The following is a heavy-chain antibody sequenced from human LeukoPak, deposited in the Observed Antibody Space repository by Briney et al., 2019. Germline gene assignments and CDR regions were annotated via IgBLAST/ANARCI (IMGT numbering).Heavy chain of an antibody. CDR3: ARGFDR. CDR1: GYSISSGYY. CDR2: IYHSGST. Sequence: PSETLSLTCTVSGYSISSGYYWGWIRQPPGKGLEWIGSIYHSGSTYYNPSLKSRVTISVDTSKNQFSLKLSSVTAADTAVYYCARGFDRWGQGTLVTVSS. J-gene: IGHJ5*02. V-gene: IGHV4-38-2*02.